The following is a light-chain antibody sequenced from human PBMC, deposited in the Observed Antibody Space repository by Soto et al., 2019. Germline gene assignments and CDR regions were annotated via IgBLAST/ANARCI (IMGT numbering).Light chain of an antibody. Sequence: QSVLTQPPSASGSPGQSVTISCTGTSSDVGGYNYVSWYQQHPGKAPKLMIYEVSKRPSGVPDRFSGSRSGNTASLTVSGLQAEDEADYYCSSYAGSPLSVFGTGTKDTVL. CDR3: SSYAGSPLSV. CDR1: SSDVGGYNY. V-gene: IGLV2-8*01. CDR2: EVS. J-gene: IGLJ1*01.